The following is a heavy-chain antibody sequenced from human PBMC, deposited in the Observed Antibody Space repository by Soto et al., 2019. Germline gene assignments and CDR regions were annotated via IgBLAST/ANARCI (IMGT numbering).Heavy chain of an antibody. J-gene: IGHJ4*02. CDR2: IYYSGST. CDR3: AKSVYNWNDGSFDY. CDR1: GGSISSGGYY. V-gene: IGHV4-31*03. D-gene: IGHD1-1*01. Sequence: SETLSLTCTVSGGSISSGGYYWSWIRQHPGKGLEWIGYIYYSGSTYYNPSLKSRVTISVDTSKNQFSLKLSSVTAADTAVYYCAKSVYNWNDGSFDYWGQGTLVTVSS.